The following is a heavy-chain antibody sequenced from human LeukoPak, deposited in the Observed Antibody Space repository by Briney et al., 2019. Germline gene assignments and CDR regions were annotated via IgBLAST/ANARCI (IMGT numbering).Heavy chain of an antibody. CDR2: INPNNGGK. Sequence: ASVKVSCKASGYTFTGYYMHWVRQAPGQGLEWMGWINPNNGGKNYAQKFQGRVTMTRDTSISTAYMDLSRLKSDETAVYYCAREGYGGGQDFDVWGQGTMVTVSS. D-gene: IGHD1-26*01. CDR1: GYTFTGYY. J-gene: IGHJ3*01. CDR3: AREGYGGGQDFDV. V-gene: IGHV1-2*02.